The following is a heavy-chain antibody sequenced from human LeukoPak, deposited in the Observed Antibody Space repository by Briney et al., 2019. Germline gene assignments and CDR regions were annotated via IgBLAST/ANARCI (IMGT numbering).Heavy chain of an antibody. Sequence: GRSLRLSCAVSGFTFDDYAMYWVRQAPGKGQEWVSGISWNGGSICYADSVKGRFTISRDSPKNSLYLQMSSLRLEDMALYYCVKGSGNSYSGSYFDCWGQGTLVTVSS. J-gene: IGHJ4*01. V-gene: IGHV3-9*03. D-gene: IGHD1-26*01. CDR3: VKGSGNSYSGSYFDC. CDR2: ISWNGGSI. CDR1: GFTFDDYA.